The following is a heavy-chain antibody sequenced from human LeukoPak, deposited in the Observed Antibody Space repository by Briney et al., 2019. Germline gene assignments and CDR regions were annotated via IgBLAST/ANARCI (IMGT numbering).Heavy chain of an antibody. CDR2: IYYSGST. V-gene: IGHV4-59*01. J-gene: IGHJ4*02. CDR1: GGSISSYY. CDR3: ARATYSSGWDY. D-gene: IGHD6-19*01. Sequence: PSETLSLTCTVSGGSISSYYWSWIRQPPGKGLEWIGYIYYSGSTNYNPSLKSRVTISVDTSKNQFSLKLSSVTAADTAVYYRARATYSSGWDYWGQGTLVTVSS.